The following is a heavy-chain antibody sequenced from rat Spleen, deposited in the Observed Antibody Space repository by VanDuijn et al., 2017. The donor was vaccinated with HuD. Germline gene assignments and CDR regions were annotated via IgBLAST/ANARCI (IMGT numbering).Heavy chain of an antibody. Sequence: EVQLVESDGGLVQPGRSLKLSCAASGFTFSNYGMAWVRQTPTKGLEWVASIRTGGGNTYYRDSVKGRFTISRDNPESTLYLQMDSLRSEDTATYYCARLWVFDSWGQGVMVTVSS. CDR1: GFTFSNYG. J-gene: IGHJ2*01. V-gene: IGHV5S13*01. CDR2: IRTGGGNT. CDR3: ARLWVFDS. D-gene: IGHD1-7*01.